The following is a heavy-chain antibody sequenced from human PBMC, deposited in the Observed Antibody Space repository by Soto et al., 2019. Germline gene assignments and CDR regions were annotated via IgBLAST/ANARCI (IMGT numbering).Heavy chain of an antibody. Sequence: ASVNVSCKASGYTFTGYYMHWVRQAPGQGLEWMGWFNPNSGGTNYAQKFQGWVTMTRDTSISTAYMELSRLRSDDTAVYYCARAHKDIVVVPAANYYYYYYMDVWGKGTTVTVSS. V-gene: IGHV1-2*04. CDR1: GYTFTGYY. J-gene: IGHJ6*03. CDR2: FNPNSGGT. D-gene: IGHD2-2*01. CDR3: ARAHKDIVVVPAANYYYYYYMDV.